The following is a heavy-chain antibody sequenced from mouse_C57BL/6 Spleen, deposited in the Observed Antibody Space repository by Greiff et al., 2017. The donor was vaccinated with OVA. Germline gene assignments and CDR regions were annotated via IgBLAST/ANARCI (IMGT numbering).Heavy chain of an antibody. D-gene: IGHD1-1*01. CDR3: ARHDYGSSYEAPFAY. V-gene: IGHV5-15*01. J-gene: IGHJ3*01. Sequence: EVQLVESGGGLVQPGGSLKLSCAASGFTFSDYGMAWVRQAPRKGPEWVAFISNLAYSIYYADTVTGRFTISRENAKNTLYLEMSSLRSEDTAMYYCARHDYGSSYEAPFAYWGQGTLVTVSA. CDR1: GFTFSDYG. CDR2: ISNLAYSI.